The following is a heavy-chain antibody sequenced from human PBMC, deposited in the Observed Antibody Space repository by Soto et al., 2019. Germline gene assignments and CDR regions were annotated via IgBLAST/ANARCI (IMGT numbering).Heavy chain of an antibody. Sequence: GGSLRLSCVASGFTFSSFWMSWARQAPGKGLEWVANIKEDGSHKYYVPSVKGRFTISRDNAMNSLYLQMNSLRAEDAAVYYCATSAGAPGNDWGQGTVVTVSS. D-gene: IGHD1-26*01. CDR1: GFTFSSFW. V-gene: IGHV3-7*01. CDR3: ATSAGAPGND. J-gene: IGHJ4*02. CDR2: IKEDGSHK.